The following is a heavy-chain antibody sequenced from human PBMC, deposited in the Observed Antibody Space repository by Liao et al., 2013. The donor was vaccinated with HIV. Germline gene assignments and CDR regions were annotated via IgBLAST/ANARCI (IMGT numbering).Heavy chain of an antibody. D-gene: IGHD2-21*01. CDR3: ARLQRWGLGYLDF. J-gene: IGHJ4*02. V-gene: IGHV4-61*02. CDR1: GDSISSGSNY. CDR2: ISGTGIT. Sequence: QVQLQESGPGLVKPSQTLSLACTVSGDSISSGSNYWSWIRQPAGRGLEWIGRISGTGITNYSPSLESRVTISVDTSKNKFSLKLTFVTAADTAVYYCARLQRWGLGYLDFWGRGSPGHRLL.